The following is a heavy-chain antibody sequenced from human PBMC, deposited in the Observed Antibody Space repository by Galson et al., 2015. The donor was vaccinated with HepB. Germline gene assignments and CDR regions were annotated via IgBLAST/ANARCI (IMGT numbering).Heavy chain of an antibody. V-gene: IGHV1-46*04. CDR3: ARDLSGNGTYYYYGMDV. Sequence: SVKVSCKASGYTFTSYYMHWVRQAPGQGLEWMGIINPSGGSTSYAQKLQGRVTMARDTSTSTVYMELSSLRSEDTAVYYCARDLSGNGTYYYYGMDVWGQGTTVTASS. CDR1: GYTFTSYY. D-gene: IGHD4-23*01. CDR2: INPSGGST. J-gene: IGHJ6*02.